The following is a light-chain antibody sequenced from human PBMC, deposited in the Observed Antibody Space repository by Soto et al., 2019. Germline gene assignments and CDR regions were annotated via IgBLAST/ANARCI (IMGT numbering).Light chain of an antibody. V-gene: IGKV1-39*01. CDR2: AAS. CDR1: HSISTY. Sequence: DIQMTQSPSSLSASVGDIVTIPCRASHSISTYLNWYQHKPGKAPNLLIYAASRLQTGVPSRFSGSGSGTDFTLTISGLQPEDSAIYSCQQSFSTPPFGQGTRLEIK. J-gene: IGKJ5*01. CDR3: QQSFSTPP.